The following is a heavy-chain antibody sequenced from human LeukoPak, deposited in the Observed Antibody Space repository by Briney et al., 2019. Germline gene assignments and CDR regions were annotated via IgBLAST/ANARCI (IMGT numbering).Heavy chain of an antibody. CDR1: GGSISSYY. CDR3: ARESAGGFGELFPGPDVSVP. Sequence: PSETLSLTCTVSGGSISSYYWSWIRQPPGKGLVWIGYIHYSGSTNYNPSLKSRVTISVDTSKNQFSLKLSSVTAADTAVYYCARESAGGFGELFPGPDVSVPWGQGTLVTVSS. CDR2: IHYSGST. V-gene: IGHV4-59*01. J-gene: IGHJ5*02. D-gene: IGHD3-10*01.